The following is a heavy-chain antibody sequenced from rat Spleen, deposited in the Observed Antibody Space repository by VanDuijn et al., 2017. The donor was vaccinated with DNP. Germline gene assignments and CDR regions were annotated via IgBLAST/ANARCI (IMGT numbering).Heavy chain of an antibody. J-gene: IGHJ2*01. CDR2: LSYNGGTP. Sequence: EVQLVESGGGLVQPGRSMKLSCAASGFTFTDYNMAWVRQAPTKGLEWVATLSYNGGTPYYRDSVKGRFTISRDNAQSTLNLQMDSLRSEDTAMYYCARKRLPGYNGYFDYWGQGVMVTVSS. V-gene: IGHV5-7*01. D-gene: IGHD1-4*01. CDR1: GFTFTDYN. CDR3: ARKRLPGYNGYFDY.